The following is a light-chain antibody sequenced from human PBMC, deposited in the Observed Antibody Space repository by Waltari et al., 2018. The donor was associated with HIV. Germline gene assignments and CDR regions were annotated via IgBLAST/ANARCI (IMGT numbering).Light chain of an antibody. J-gene: IGLJ2*01. V-gene: IGLV2-14*01. CDR3: SSFASQGTLV. Sequence: QSPLSQPASVSGSPGQSITISCTAVSHLVDFYNFVSWYQQPPGKAPQLILYGVSGRPSGVSSRFSGSKSGVTASLTISGLQAEDEAHYFCSSFASQGTLVFGGGTKLTVL. CDR1: SHLVDFYNF. CDR2: GVS.